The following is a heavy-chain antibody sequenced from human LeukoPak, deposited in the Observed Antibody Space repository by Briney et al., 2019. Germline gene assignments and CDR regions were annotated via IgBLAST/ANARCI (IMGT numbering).Heavy chain of an antibody. V-gene: IGHV3-21*01. J-gene: IGHJ4*02. CDR2: ISSTSTFI. Sequence: GGSLRLSCVASGFTLSSYNMNWVRQAPGKGLEWVSSISSTSTFIYYGDSLKGRCTVSRDNSKNTLYLQMNSLRPEDTAVYYCAKDRGIVVVPAAMIFDYWGQGTLVTASS. CDR3: AKDRGIVVVPAAMIFDY. D-gene: IGHD2-2*01. CDR1: GFTLSSYN.